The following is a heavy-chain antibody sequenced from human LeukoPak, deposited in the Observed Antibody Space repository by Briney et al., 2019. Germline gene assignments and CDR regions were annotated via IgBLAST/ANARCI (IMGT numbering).Heavy chain of an antibody. V-gene: IGHV4-38-2*02. CDR3: ARDINVMTTVDY. CDR1: GYSISSGYY. J-gene: IGHJ4*02. CDR2: IYHSGST. Sequence: SETLSLTCTVSGYSISSGYYWGWIRPPPGKGLEWIGSIYHSGSTYYNPSLKSRVTISVDTSKNQFSLKLSSVTAADTAVYYCARDINVMTTVDYWGQGTLVTVSS. D-gene: IGHD4-17*01.